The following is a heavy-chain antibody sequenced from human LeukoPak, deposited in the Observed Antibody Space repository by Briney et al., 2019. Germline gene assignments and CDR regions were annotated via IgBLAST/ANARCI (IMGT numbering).Heavy chain of an antibody. CDR2: TYYRSKWYN. CDR3: ARDPCGRWLVEAPGFDY. D-gene: IGHD6-19*01. Sequence: SQTLSLTCAISGDSVSSNSAAWNWIRQSPSRGLEWLGRTYYRSKWYNDYAVSVKSRITINPDTSKNQLSLQLNSVTPEDTAVYYCARDPCGRWLVEAPGFDYWAQGTLVTVSS. V-gene: IGHV6-1*01. J-gene: IGHJ4*02. CDR1: GDSVSSNSAA.